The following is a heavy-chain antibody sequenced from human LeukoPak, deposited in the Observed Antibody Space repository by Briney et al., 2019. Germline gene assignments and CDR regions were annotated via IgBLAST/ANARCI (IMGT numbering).Heavy chain of an antibody. CDR1: GGSFSGYS. Sequence: PSETLSLTCAFSGGSFSGYSCSWIRQTPGQGLEWLGESNHRGSTNYNPSLKSRVTISVDASKSQFSLKLSSVTAADTAVYYCARVSRWFLAVAGYADYWGQGTQVTVSS. V-gene: IGHV4-34*01. CDR2: SNHRGST. D-gene: IGHD6-19*01. J-gene: IGHJ4*02. CDR3: ARVSRWFLAVAGYADY.